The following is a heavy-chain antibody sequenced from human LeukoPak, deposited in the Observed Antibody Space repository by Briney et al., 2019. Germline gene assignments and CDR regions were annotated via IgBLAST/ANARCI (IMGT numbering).Heavy chain of an antibody. CDR3: ARDSRQQLAISGSDY. CDR2: IRYDGGNQ. J-gene: IGHJ4*02. CDR1: GFTFSSYG. Sequence: GGSLRLSCAASGFTFSSYGMHWVRQTPGKGLECVAFIRYDGGNQYYTDSVKGRFTISRDNSKNTIYLQMNSLRAEDTAVYYCARDSRQQLAISGSDYWGQGTLVTVSS. V-gene: IGHV3-30*02. D-gene: IGHD6-13*01.